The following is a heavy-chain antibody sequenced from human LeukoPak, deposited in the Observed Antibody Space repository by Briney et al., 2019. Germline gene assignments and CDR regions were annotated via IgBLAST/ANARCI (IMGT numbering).Heavy chain of an antibody. V-gene: IGHV4-34*12. CDR1: GGSFSGYY. CDR2: IFYSGST. D-gene: IGHD1-26*01. CDR3: ARFFRTVWELPYY. J-gene: IGHJ4*02. Sequence: SETLSLTCAVYGGSFSGYYWGWIRQPPGKGLEWIGNIFYSGSTNYNPSLKSRVTISVDTSKNQFSLKLSSVTAADTAVYYCARFFRTVWELPYYWGPGTLVTVSS.